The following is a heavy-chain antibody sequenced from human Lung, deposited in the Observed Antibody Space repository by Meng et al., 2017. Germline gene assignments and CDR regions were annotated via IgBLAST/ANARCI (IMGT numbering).Heavy chain of an antibody. CDR2: INHSGST. CDR1: GGSFSDYY. D-gene: IGHD4-11*01. J-gene: IGHJ4*02. Sequence: QVHLHRWGAGLLKPSVPLSPTCAVYGGSFSDYYWSWIRQPPGKGLEWIGEINHSGSTNYNPSLESRATISVDTSQNNLSLKLSSVTAADSAVYYCARGPTTMAHDFDYWGQGTLVTVSS. CDR3: ARGPTTMAHDFDY. V-gene: IGHV4-34*01.